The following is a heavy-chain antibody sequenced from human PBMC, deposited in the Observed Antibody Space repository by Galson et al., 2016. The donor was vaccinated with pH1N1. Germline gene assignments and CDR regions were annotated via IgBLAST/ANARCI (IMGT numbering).Heavy chain of an antibody. V-gene: IGHV4-34*01. CDR3: ARHSTSGVPTIEVAARRRPFDV. J-gene: IGHJ3*01. D-gene: IGHD6-19*01. CDR1: GGSFRGYY. CDR2: INHGGST. Sequence: ETLSLTCAVYGGSFRGYYWSWIRQSPEKGLEWIGEINHGGSTNYNPSLEGRVALSLDTSKNQFSLRLMAVTAADTAVYFCARHSTSGVPTIEVAARRRPFDVWGQGTLVTASS.